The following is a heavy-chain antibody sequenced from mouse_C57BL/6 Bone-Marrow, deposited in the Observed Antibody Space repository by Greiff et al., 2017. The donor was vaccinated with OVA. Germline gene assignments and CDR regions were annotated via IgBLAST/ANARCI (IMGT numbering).Heavy chain of an antibody. V-gene: IGHV1-55*01. Sequence: QVQLKQPGAELVKPGASVKMSCKASGYTFTSYWITWVKQRPGQGLEWIGDIYPGSGSTNYNEKFKSKATLTVDTSSSTAYMQLSSLTSEDSAVYYCASGLLRLYYFDYWGQGTTLTVSS. CDR1: GYTFTSYW. J-gene: IGHJ2*01. CDR3: ASGLLRLYYFDY. CDR2: IYPGSGST. D-gene: IGHD1-1*01.